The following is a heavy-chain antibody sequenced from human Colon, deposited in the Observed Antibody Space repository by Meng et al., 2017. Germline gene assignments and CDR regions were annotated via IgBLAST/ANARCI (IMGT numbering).Heavy chain of an antibody. CDR3: ARAMTYGDYPLDY. Sequence: GGSLRLSCAASGFTVSSNYMSWVRQAPGKGREWVSVIYSGGSTYYADSVKGRFTISRDNSNNTLYLQMNSLRAEDTAVYYCARAMTYGDYPLDYWGQGTLVTVSS. CDR1: GFTVSSNY. V-gene: IGHV3-53*01. D-gene: IGHD4-17*01. J-gene: IGHJ4*02. CDR2: IYSGGST.